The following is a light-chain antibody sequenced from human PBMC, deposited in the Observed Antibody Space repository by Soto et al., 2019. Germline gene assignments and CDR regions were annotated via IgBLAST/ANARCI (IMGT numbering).Light chain of an antibody. CDR3: QQGSSLPWT. CDR2: VAS. Sequence: DIQMTQSPSSVSASVGDRVTITCRASQRIGKWLAWYQQKPGKAPKVLIYVASSQQTWVPSRFSGSGSGTDFTLTISSLQPEDIATYFCQQGSSLPWTCCQVTRVEIK. V-gene: IGKV1-12*01. CDR1: QRIGKW. J-gene: IGKJ1*01.